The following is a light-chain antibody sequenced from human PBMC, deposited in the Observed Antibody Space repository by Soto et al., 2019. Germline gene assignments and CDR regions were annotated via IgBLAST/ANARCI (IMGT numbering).Light chain of an antibody. CDR2: GAS. Sequence: EIVLTQSPATLSLSPGERATLSCRASQSVSSSYLAWYQQKPGQAPRLLIYGASSRATGIPDRFSGSGSGTEFTLTINSLQSEDFAVYYCQQYNNWPRTFGQGTKVDIK. V-gene: IGKV3D-15*01. J-gene: IGKJ1*01. CDR3: QQYNNWPRT. CDR1: QSVSSSY.